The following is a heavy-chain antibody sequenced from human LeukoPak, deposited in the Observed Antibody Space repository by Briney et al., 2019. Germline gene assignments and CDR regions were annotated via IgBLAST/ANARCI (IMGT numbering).Heavy chain of an antibody. CDR1: GFTFNSYS. CDR2: ISSSSSYI. CDR3: ARDRGLEGYGDYLGGNY. D-gene: IGHD4-17*01. Sequence: PGGSLRLSWAASGFTFNSYSINWVRQAPGKGLEWVSSISSSSSYIYYADSVKGRFTISRDNAKNSLYLQMNSLRAEDTAVYYCARDRGLEGYGDYLGGNYWGQGILVTVSS. V-gene: IGHV3-21*01. J-gene: IGHJ4*02.